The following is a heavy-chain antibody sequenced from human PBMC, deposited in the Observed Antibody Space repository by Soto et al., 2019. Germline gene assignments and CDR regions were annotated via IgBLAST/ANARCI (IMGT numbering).Heavy chain of an antibody. Sequence: DVQLLESGGGLVQPGGSLTLSCAASRFTFSDFAMSWVRQAPGKGLEWVSSIGGGGTDTYYADSVKGRFTISRDNSQNTLYLQMDGLRDDDTAVYYCAKDAVPYNGKWDWFDSWGQGTLVIVSS. V-gene: IGHV3-23*01. CDR2: IGGGGTDT. D-gene: IGHD1-20*01. J-gene: IGHJ5*01. CDR1: RFTFSDFA. CDR3: AKDAVPYNGKWDWFDS.